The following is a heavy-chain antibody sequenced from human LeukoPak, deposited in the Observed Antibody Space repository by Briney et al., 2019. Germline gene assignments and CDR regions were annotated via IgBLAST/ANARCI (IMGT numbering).Heavy chain of an antibody. D-gene: IGHD6-13*01. V-gene: IGHV4-30-4*01. CDR1: GGSISSGDYY. CDR3: ARLPSQAAGGFDY. Sequence: SQTLSLTCTVSGGSISSGDYYWSWIRQPPGKGLEWIGYIYYSGSTYYNPSLKSRVTISVDTSKNQFSLKLSSVTAADTAVYYCARLPSQAAGGFDYWGQGTLVTVSS. CDR2: IYYSGST. J-gene: IGHJ4*02.